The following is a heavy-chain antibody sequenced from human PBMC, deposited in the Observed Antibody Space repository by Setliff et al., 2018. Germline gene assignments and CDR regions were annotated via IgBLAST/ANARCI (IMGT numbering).Heavy chain of an antibody. V-gene: IGHV4-30-4*01. CDR2: ISHGVST. D-gene: IGHD2-2*01. Sequence: SETLSLTCTVSGGSISSGVYYWSWIRQPPGKGLEYIGHISHGVSTSYSPSLKSRLSISADTSKNQFSLKLTSVTAADTAVYYCARTHCTTTSCFYFHYWGQGTVVTVSS. J-gene: IGHJ4*02. CDR3: ARTHCTTTSCFYFHY. CDR1: GGSISSGVYY.